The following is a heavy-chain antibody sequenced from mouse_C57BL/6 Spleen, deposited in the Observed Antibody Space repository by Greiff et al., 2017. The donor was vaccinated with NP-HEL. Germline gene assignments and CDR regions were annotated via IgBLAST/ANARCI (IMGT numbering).Heavy chain of an antibody. CDR2: IYPGDGDT. J-gene: IGHJ4*01. CDR1: GYAFSSSW. V-gene: IGHV1-82*01. Sequence: VQLQQSGPELVKPGASVKISCKASGYAFSSSWMNWVKQRPGKGLEWIGRIYPGDGDTNYNGKFKGKATLTADKSSSTAYMQLSSLTSEDSAVYFCARFTTVVVPYWGQGTSVTVSS. D-gene: IGHD1-1*01. CDR3: ARFTTVVVPY.